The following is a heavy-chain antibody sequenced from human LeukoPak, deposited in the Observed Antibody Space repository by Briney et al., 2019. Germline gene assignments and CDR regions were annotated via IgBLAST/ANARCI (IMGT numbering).Heavy chain of an antibody. J-gene: IGHJ2*01. CDR2: INPSGGST. Sequence: ASVKVSCKASGYTFTSYYMHWVRQAPGQGLEWMGIINPSGGSTSYAQKFQGRVTMTRDTSTSTVYMELSSLRSEDTAVYYCARDRAGIAAAGPDWYFDLWGRGTLVTVSS. CDR3: ARDRAGIAAAGPDWYFDL. CDR1: GYTFTSYY. D-gene: IGHD6-13*01. V-gene: IGHV1-46*01.